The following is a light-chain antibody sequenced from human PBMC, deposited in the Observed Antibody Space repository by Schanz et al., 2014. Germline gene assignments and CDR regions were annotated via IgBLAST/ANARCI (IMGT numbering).Light chain of an antibody. CDR1: QSVSSY. J-gene: IGKJ1*01. CDR2: GAS. V-gene: IGKV3-20*01. CDR3: HQYDRSPRT. Sequence: EIVLTQSPGTLSLSPGERATLSCRASQSVSSYLAWYQQKPGQAPRLLIYGASSRATGIPDRFSGSGSGTEFTLTISNLEPEDFAVYYCHQYDRSPRTFGQGTKVEI.